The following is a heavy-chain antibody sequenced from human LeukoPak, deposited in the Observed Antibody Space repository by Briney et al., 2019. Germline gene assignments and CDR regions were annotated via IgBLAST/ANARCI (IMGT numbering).Heavy chain of an antibody. D-gene: IGHD2-2*03. CDR3: ARDVGYCSSTSCYYFDY. CDR2: INPNSGGT. CDR1: GYTFTGYY. V-gene: IGHV1-2*02. J-gene: IGHJ4*02. Sequence: ASVKVSCKASGYTFTGYYMYWVRQAPGQGLEWMGWINPNSGGTNYAQKFQGRVTMTRDTPISTAYMELSRLRSDDTAVYYCARDVGYCSSTSCYYFDYWGQGTLVTVSS.